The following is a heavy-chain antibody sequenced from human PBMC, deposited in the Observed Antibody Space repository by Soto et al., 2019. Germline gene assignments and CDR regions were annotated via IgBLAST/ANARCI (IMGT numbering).Heavy chain of an antibody. CDR1: GGTFSSYA. V-gene: IGHV1-69*13. CDR3: ARDRHCSSTSCYNVWDYYYYYGMDV. CDR2: IIPIFGTA. J-gene: IGHJ6*02. D-gene: IGHD2-2*01. Sequence: SVKVSCKASGGTFSSYAISWVRQAPGQGLEWMGGIIPIFGTANYAQKFQGRVTITADESTSTAYMELSSLRSEDTAVYYCARDRHCSSTSCYNVWDYYYYYGMDVWGHGTTVTVSS.